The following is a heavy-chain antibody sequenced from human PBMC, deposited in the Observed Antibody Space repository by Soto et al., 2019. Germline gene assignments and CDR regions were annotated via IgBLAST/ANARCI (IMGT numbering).Heavy chain of an antibody. CDR3: ARGTPPAVPRTVYGMDV. J-gene: IGHJ6*02. CDR1: GFTFSSYG. CDR2: VWYDGNNK. V-gene: IGHV3-33*01. D-gene: IGHD1-1*01. Sequence: GGSLRLSCAASGFTFSSYGMHWVRQAPGKGLEWVAVVWYDGNNKVYADSVKGRFTISRDISKNTLYLQMNSLRAEDTAVYYCARGTPPAVPRTVYGMDVWGQGTTVTVSS.